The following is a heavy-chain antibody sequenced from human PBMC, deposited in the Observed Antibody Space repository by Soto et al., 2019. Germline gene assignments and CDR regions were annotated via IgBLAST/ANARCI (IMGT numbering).Heavy chain of an antibody. J-gene: IGHJ5*02. D-gene: IGHD1-1*01. CDR3: AKNAGTS. V-gene: IGHV3-23*01. CDR1: GFSFSSNE. CDR2: ISGSGGST. Sequence: WGSLRLSCAASGFSFSSNEMTWVRQAPERGLEWVSTISGSGGSTYYADSVTGRFTISRDNSKNTMFLQMNSLRAEDTAIYYCAKNAGTSWGQGTLVTVSS.